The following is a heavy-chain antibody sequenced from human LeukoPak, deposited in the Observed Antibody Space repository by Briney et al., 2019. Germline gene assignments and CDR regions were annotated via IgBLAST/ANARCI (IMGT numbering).Heavy chain of an antibody. CDR1: GYTFTSYG. D-gene: IGHD3-22*01. CDR2: ISAYNGNT. V-gene: IGHV1-18*01. J-gene: IGHJ4*02. CDR3: ARSSAYYYDSSGYYIPFDY. Sequence: ASVKVSRKASGYTFTSYGISWVRQAPGQGLEWMGWISAYNGNTNYAQKLQGRVTMTTDTSTSTAYMELRSLRSDDTAVYYCARSSAYYYDSSGYYIPFDYWGQGTLVTVSS.